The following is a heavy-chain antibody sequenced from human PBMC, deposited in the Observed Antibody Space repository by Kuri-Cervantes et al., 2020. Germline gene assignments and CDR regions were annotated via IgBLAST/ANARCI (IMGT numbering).Heavy chain of an antibody. Sequence: GGSLRLSCAASGFTFDDYAMHWVRQAPGKGLEWVSGISWNSGSIGYVDSVKGRFTISRDNAKNSLYLQMNSLRAEDTAVYYCARARPAMAGSSHDPFDIWGQGTMVTVSS. J-gene: IGHJ3*02. D-gene: IGHD6-19*01. CDR3: ARARPAMAGSSHDPFDI. V-gene: IGHV3-9*01. CDR2: ISWNSGSI. CDR1: GFTFDDYA.